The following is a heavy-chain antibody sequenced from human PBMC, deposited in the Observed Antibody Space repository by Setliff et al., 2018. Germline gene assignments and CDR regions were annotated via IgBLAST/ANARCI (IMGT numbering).Heavy chain of an antibody. V-gene: IGHV3-7*03. CDR2: IKRDGREI. D-gene: IGHD5-18*01. Sequence: GESLTISCAASGFTFSSYWMSWVRQAPGKGLEWVANIKRDGREIYYVDSVKGRFTIPRDNAKNSLYLQMNSLRAEDTAVYYCASGHRYGYLFEYWGQGTLVTVSS. J-gene: IGHJ4*02. CDR1: GFTFSSYW. CDR3: ASGHRYGYLFEY.